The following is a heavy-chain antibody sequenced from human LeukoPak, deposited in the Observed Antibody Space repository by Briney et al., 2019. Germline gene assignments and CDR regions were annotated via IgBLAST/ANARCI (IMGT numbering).Heavy chain of an antibody. D-gene: IGHD3-10*01. CDR2: TSSDLNVK. V-gene: IGHV3-30-3*01. Sequence: GGSLRLSCAASGFTFRNYVIHWVRQAPGKGLEWVAVTSSDLNVKLHADSVKGRFTISRDNSRSTLYLQMNSLRPEDTAIYYCAREGYYGSGSPPSLYFDYWGQGTLVTVSS. J-gene: IGHJ4*02. CDR3: AREGYYGSGSPPSLYFDY. CDR1: GFTFRNYV.